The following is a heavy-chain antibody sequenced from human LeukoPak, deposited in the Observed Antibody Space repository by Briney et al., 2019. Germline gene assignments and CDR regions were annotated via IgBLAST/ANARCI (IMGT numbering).Heavy chain of an antibody. V-gene: IGHV4-59*01. CDR1: GASISSYY. CDR3: ATGEQYGGGDVFDI. CDR2: VYFSGST. Sequence: TASETLSLTCSVSGASISSYYWNWIRQPPGKGLEWIGYVYFSGSTNYNPSLKSRVTISVDTSKNHISLKLRSVTAADTALYYCATGEQYGGGDVFDIWGQGTMVSVSS. D-gene: IGHD4-23*01. J-gene: IGHJ3*02.